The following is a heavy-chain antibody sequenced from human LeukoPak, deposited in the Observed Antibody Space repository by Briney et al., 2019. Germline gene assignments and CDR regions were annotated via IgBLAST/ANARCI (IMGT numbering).Heavy chain of an antibody. J-gene: IGHJ4*02. D-gene: IGHD3-10*01. Sequence: ASVKVSCKASGYTFTGYYMHWVRQAPGQGLEWMGWINPNSGGTNYAQKFQGWVTMTRDTSISTAYMELSRLRSDDTAVYYCAREDLVRGLIGPDYWGQGTLVTVSS. CDR1: GYTFTGYY. CDR2: INPNSGGT. CDR3: AREDLVRGLIGPDY. V-gene: IGHV1-2*04.